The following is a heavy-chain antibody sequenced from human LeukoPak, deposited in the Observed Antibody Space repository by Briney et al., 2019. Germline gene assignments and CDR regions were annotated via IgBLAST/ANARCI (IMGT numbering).Heavy chain of an antibody. CDR2: ISGSGGST. CDR1: GFTFSSYA. CDR3: AKCYLWFGASDAFDI. V-gene: IGHV3-23*01. J-gene: IGHJ3*02. Sequence: PGGSLRLSCAASGFTFSSYAMSWVRQAPGKGLEWVSAISGSGGSTYYADSVKGRFTISRDNSKNTLYLQMSSLRAEDTAVYYCAKCYLWFGASDAFDIWGQGTMVTVSS. D-gene: IGHD3-10*01.